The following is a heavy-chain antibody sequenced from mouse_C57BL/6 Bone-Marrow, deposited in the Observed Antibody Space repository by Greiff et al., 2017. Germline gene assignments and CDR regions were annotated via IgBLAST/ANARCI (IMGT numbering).Heavy chain of an antibody. CDR1: GYAFSSYW. CDR3: SRSTWRYFDV. CDR2: INPGDGDT. J-gene: IGHJ1*03. Sequence: QVQLQQSGAELVKPGASVKISCKASGYAFSSYWMNWVKQRPGKGLEWIGQINPGDGDTNYNGKFKGKATLTVDKASSTAYMQLNSLTSAVSAVYFCSRSTWRYFDVWGTGTTVTVSS. V-gene: IGHV1-80*01.